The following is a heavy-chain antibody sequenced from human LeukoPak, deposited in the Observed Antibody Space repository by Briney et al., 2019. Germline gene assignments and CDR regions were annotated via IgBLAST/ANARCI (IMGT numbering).Heavy chain of an antibody. CDR3: AGLQGHSYYYMDV. Sequence: PSETLSLTCSVSGGSMDNSYWNWIRQPAGKGLEWIGRIYATGTTDYNPSLRSRVTMSLDTSVNQFSLRLSSVTAADTAVYYCAGLQGHSYYYMDVWGRGTTVTVSS. V-gene: IGHV4-4*07. CDR1: GGSMDNSY. J-gene: IGHJ6*03. CDR2: IYATGTT.